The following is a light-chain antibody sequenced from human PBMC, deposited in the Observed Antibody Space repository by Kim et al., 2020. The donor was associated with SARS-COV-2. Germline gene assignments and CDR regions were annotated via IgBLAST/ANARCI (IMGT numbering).Light chain of an antibody. J-gene: IGKJ3*01. V-gene: IGKV1-39*01. Sequence: ASVGDRVTITCRTSQNTNSHLNWYHQKPGRAPKLLISAASTLQGGVPSRFSGSGSETDFTLTISSLQPEDFATYFCQQTYISPFTFGPGTKVDIK. CDR1: QNTNSH. CDR2: AAS. CDR3: QQTYISPFT.